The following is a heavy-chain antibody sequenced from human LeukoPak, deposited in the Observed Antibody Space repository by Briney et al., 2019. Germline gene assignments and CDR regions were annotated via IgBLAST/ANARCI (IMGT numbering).Heavy chain of an antibody. V-gene: IGHV4-59*12. J-gene: IGHJ5*02. CDR3: AREGPYYYDSSGYYGWFDP. CDR2: MYYSGST. D-gene: IGHD3-22*01. CDR1: GGSISSYY. Sequence: PSETLSLTCTVSGGSISSYYWSWIRQPPGKGLEWIGYMYYSGSTNYNPSLKSRVTMSVDTSKNQFSLKLSSVTAADTAVYYCAREGPYYYDSSGYYGWFDPWGQGTLVTVSS.